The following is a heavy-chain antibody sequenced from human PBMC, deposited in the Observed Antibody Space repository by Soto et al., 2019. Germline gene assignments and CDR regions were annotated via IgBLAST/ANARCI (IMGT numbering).Heavy chain of an antibody. V-gene: IGHV1-69*04. Sequence: SVKVSCKASGGTFSSYTISWVRQAPGQGLEWMGRIIPILGIANYAQKFQGRVTITADKSTSTAFMELSSLRSEDTAVYYCARDPIGDYYGSGSYYRGNYVDCWGQ. J-gene: IGHJ4*01. CDR3: ARDPIGDYYGSGSYYRGNYVDC. D-gene: IGHD3-10*01. CDR1: GGTFSSYT. CDR2: IIPILGIA.